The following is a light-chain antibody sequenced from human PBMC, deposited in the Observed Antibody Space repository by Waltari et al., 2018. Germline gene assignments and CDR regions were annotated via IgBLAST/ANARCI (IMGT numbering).Light chain of an antibody. V-gene: IGLV1-44*01. Sequence: QSVLTQPPSASATPGQRVTSPCSGSSSNIASNTVTWYQQLPGTAPKLLIYSNNQRPSGVPDRFSGSKAGTSASLAISGLQSEDEADYYCAAWDDSLNGWVFGGGTKLTVL. CDR1: SSNIASNT. CDR3: AAWDDSLNGWV. J-gene: IGLJ3*02. CDR2: SNN.